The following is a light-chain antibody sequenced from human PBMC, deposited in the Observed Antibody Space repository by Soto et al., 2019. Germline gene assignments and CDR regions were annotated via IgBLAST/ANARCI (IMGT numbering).Light chain of an antibody. CDR1: SSDVGGYNY. V-gene: IGLV2-11*01. Sequence: QSALTQPRSVSGSPGQSVTISCTGTSSDVGGYNYVSWHQQHPGKAPKLMIYDVSKRPSGVPDRFSGSKSGNTASLTISGLQAEDEADYYCCSYAGRYTLEVFGTGTKVTVL. CDR3: CSYAGRYTLEV. J-gene: IGLJ1*01. CDR2: DVS.